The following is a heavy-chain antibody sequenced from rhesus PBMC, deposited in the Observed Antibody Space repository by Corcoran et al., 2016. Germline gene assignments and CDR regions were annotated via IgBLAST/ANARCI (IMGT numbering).Heavy chain of an antibody. V-gene: IGHV4-80*01. J-gene: IGHJ5-1*01. CDR1: GGSFSSYW. CDR2: INGNSGSN. CDR3: ATYRVPDV. Sequence: QVQLQESGPGLVKPSETLSLTCAVSGGSFSSYWWSWIRQPPGKGLEWIGEINGNSGSNKYNPSLKSRVTSSKDASKNQFSLKLSAVTAADTAVYYCATYRVPDVWGPGVLVTVSS.